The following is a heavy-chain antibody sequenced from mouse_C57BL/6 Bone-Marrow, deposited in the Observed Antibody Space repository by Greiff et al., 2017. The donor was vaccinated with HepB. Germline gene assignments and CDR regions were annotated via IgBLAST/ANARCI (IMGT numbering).Heavy chain of an antibody. J-gene: IGHJ4*01. CDR1: GYTFTDYY. CDR3: ASPYYYGSSPYYAMDY. CDR2: IYPGSGNT. D-gene: IGHD1-1*01. Sequence: VKLMESGAELVRPGASVKLSCKASGYTFTDYYINWVKQRPGQGLEWIARIYPGSGNTYYNEKFKGKATLTAEKSSSTAYMQLSSLTSEDSAVYFCASPYYYGSSPYYAMDYWGQGTSVTVSS. V-gene: IGHV1-76*01.